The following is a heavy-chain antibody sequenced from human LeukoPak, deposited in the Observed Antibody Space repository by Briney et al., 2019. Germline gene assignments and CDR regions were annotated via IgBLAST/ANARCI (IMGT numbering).Heavy chain of an antibody. CDR3: ARGGYSYNYSPRGMDV. Sequence: ASVKVSCKASGGTFISYAISWVRQAPGQGLEWMGWMNPNSGNTGYAQNFQGRVTMTRNTAISTAYMELSSLRSEDTAVYYCARGGYSYNYSPRGMDVWGQGTTVTVSS. CDR2: MNPNSGNT. CDR1: GGTFISYA. V-gene: IGHV1-8*02. J-gene: IGHJ6*02. D-gene: IGHD5-18*01.